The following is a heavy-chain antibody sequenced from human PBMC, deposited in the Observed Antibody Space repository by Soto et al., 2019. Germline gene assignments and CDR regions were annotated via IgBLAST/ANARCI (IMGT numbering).Heavy chain of an antibody. CDR3: ARDENGYYYDSSGYPQGY. CDR2: ISAYNGNT. CDR1: GYTFTSYG. J-gene: IGHJ4*02. V-gene: IGHV1-18*01. Sequence: ASVKVSCKASGYTFTSYGISWVRQAPGQGLEWMGWISAYNGNTNYAQKLQGRVTMTTDTSTSTAYMELRSLRSDDTAVYYCARDENGYYYDSSGYPQGYWGQGTLVTVS. D-gene: IGHD3-22*01.